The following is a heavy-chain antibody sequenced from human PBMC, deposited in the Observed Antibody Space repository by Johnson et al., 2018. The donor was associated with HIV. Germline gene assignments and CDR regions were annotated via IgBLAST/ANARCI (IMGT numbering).Heavy chain of an antibody. Sequence: VQLVESGGGVVRPVGSLRLSCAASGFTFDDYGMNWVRQAPGKGLEWVSGINWNGDNTGYADSVKGRFTISRDNSKNTLYLQMNSLRAEDTAVYYCAKDRLFGFRNDAFDIWGQGTMVTVSS. CDR2: INWNGDNT. D-gene: IGHD3-16*01. CDR1: GFTFDDYG. J-gene: IGHJ3*02. CDR3: AKDRLFGFRNDAFDI. V-gene: IGHV3-20*04.